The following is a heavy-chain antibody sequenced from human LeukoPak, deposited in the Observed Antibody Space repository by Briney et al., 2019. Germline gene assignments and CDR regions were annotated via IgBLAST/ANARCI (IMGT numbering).Heavy chain of an antibody. CDR3: ACRDLTSTWSFP. Sequence: KVGESLKISCKGSGYSFTSYWIGWVRQMPGKGLEWMGVIYGADYTTIYSPPFHGQITISADKSISTAYLQWTSLKASDSAMYYCACRDLTSTWSFPWGQGTLVTVSS. D-gene: IGHD6-13*01. CDR1: GYSFTSYW. CDR2: IYGADYTT. J-gene: IGHJ5*02. V-gene: IGHV5-51*01.